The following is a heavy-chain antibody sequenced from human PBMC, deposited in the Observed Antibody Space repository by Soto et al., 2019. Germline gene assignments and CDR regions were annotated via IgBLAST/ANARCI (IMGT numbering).Heavy chain of an antibody. CDR1: GFTLSTYG. V-gene: IGHV3-23*01. CDR2: ITGTGGNT. Sequence: EVPLLESGGGLVQPGGSLRLSCAASGFTLSTYGMTWVRQAPGKGLEWVSAITGTGGNTYYVDSVKGRFTSSRDNSKNMLYLQMNSLRVEDTAVYYCARIRGYWYGLDVWGQGTTVTVSS. CDR3: ARIRGYWYGLDV. J-gene: IGHJ6*02.